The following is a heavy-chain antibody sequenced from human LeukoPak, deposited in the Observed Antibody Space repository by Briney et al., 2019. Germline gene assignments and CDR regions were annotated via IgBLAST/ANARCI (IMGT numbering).Heavy chain of an antibody. CDR2: IYTSGST. CDR1: GGSISSGSYY. D-gene: IGHD6-13*01. J-gene: IGHJ4*02. CDR3: ARGRGIAAAGPYFDY. V-gene: IGHV4-61*02. Sequence: SETLSLTCTVSGGSISSGSYYWSWIRQPAGKGLEWIVRIYTSGSTNYNPSLKSRVTISVDTSKNQFSLKLSSVTAADTAVYYCARGRGIAAAGPYFDYWGQGTLVTVSS.